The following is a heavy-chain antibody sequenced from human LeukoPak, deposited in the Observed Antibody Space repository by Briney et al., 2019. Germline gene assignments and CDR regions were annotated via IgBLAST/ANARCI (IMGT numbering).Heavy chain of an antibody. Sequence: GRSLRLSCAASGFTFSSYGMHWVRQAPGKGLEWVAVISYDGSNKYYADSVKGRFTISRDNSKNTLYLQMNSLRAEDAAVYYCARDSADFYYYDSSGYYPDYWGQGTLVTVSS. D-gene: IGHD3-22*01. V-gene: IGHV3-30*03. CDR2: ISYDGSNK. J-gene: IGHJ4*02. CDR1: GFTFSSYG. CDR3: ARDSADFYYYDSSGYYPDY.